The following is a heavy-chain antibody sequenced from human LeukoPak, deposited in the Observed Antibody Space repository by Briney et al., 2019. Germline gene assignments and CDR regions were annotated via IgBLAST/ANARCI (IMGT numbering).Heavy chain of an antibody. CDR2: IWYDGSNK. CDR1: GFTFSSYG. Sequence: PGGSLRLSCAASGFTFSSYGMRWVRQAPGKGLEWVAVIWYDGSNKYYADSVKGRFTISRDNSKNTLYLQMNSLRAEDTAVYYCASTINHPFDYWGQGTLVTVSS. J-gene: IGHJ4*02. V-gene: IGHV3-33*01. D-gene: IGHD1-14*01. CDR3: ASTINHPFDY.